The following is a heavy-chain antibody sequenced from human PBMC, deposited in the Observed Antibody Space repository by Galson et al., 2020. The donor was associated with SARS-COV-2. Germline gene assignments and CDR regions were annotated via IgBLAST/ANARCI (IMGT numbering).Heavy chain of an antibody. J-gene: IGHJ6*02. V-gene: IGHV1-8*02. CDR2: MNPNSGNT. D-gene: IGHD3-3*01. Sequence: ASVKVSCKASGYTFTSYDINWVRQATGQGLEWMGWMNPNSGNTGYAQKFQGRVTMTSNTSISTAYMELSSLRSEDTAVYYCARVRGKYYDFWRGYLSNYGMDVWGQGTSVTVSS. CDR1: GYTFTSYD. CDR3: ARVRGKYYDFWRGYLSNYGMDV.